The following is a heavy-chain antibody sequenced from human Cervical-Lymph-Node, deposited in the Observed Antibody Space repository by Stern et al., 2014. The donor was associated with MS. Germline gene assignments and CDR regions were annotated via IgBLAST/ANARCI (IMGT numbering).Heavy chain of an antibody. D-gene: IGHD1-26*01. CDR2: IIPIFGAP. CDR1: GGSFNNHA. V-gene: IGHV1-69*01. Sequence: QVQLVESGGEVKKPGSSVKVSCMASGGSFNNHAVSWVRQAPGQGLEWMGGIIPIFGAPDYAQKFHGRVTITADESTSTVYMEFSSLRSEDTAMYYCAKGRGSYWFFDLWGRGTLVIVSS. CDR3: AKGRGSYWFFDL. J-gene: IGHJ2*01.